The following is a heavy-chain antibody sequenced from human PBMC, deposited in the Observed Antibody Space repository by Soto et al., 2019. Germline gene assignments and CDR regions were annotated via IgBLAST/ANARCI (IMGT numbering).Heavy chain of an antibody. CDR3: ARETPSAAAAYYYYGLDV. CDR1: GGTFSSYF. V-gene: IGHV1-69*13. CDR2: IIPVFGTA. D-gene: IGHD6-13*01. J-gene: IGHJ6*02. Sequence: ASVKVSCKFSGGTFSSYFINWVRQAPGQGLEWVGGIIPVFGTASYAEKFQGRVTITADESTSTAYMELSRLRSDDTAVDYCARETPSAAAAYYYYGLDVWGQGTTVTVSS.